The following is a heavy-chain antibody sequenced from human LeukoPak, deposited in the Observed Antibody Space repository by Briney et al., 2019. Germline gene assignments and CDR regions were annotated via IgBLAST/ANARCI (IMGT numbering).Heavy chain of an antibody. J-gene: IGHJ4*02. Sequence: GALRLSCAASGFTSSSYWMSWVRQAPGKGLEWVSAISGSGGSTYYADSVKGRFTISRDNSKNTLYLQMNSLRAEDTAVYYCAKSRHSSGYFDYWGQGTLVTVSS. CDR2: ISGSGGST. V-gene: IGHV3-23*01. CDR3: AKSRHSSGYFDY. D-gene: IGHD3-22*01. CDR1: GFTSSSYW.